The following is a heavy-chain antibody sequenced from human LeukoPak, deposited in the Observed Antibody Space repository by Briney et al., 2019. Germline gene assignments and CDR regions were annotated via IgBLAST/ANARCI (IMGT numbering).Heavy chain of an antibody. V-gene: IGHV3-15*01. CDR2: IKSKTDGGTT. J-gene: IGHJ5*02. D-gene: IGHD2-2*01. CDR3: TTGGCSSTSCYP. CDR1: GFTFSNAW. Sequence: MSGGSLRLSCAASGFTFSNAWMSWVRQAPGKGLEWVGRIKSKTDGGTTDYAAPMKGRFTISRDDSKNTLYLQMNSLKTEDTAVYYCTTGGCSSTSCYPWGQGTLVTVSS.